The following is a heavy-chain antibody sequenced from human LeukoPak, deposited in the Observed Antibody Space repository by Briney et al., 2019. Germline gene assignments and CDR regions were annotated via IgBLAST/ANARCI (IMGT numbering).Heavy chain of an antibody. V-gene: IGHV4-59*01. CDR3: ARHREKGAFDV. Sequence: PSETLSLTCTVSGGSISSYYWSWIRQPPGKGLEWIGYIYYSGSTNYNPSFKSRVTISVDTSKNQFSLKLSSVTAADTAVYYCARHREKGAFDVWGQETMVTVSS. D-gene: IGHD5-24*01. CDR2: IYYSGST. J-gene: IGHJ3*01. CDR1: GGSISSYY.